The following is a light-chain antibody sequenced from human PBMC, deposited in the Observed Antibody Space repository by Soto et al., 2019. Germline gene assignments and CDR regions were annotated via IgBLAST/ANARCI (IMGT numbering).Light chain of an antibody. V-gene: IGKV1-13*02. CDR2: DVS. CDR3: QQFNSYPIT. CDR1: QDIRGA. J-gene: IGKJ5*01. Sequence: IQLTQSPSSLSASVGDRVTITCRASQDIRGALAWYQQKPGKAPKILIYDVSTLESGVPSRFSGSSSGTDFTLTISSLQPVDFATYYCQQFNSYPITFGQGTRLEIK.